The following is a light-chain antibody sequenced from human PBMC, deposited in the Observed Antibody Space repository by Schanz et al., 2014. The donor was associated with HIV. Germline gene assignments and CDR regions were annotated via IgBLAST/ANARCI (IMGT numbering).Light chain of an antibody. V-gene: IGKV1-5*03. CDR2: QAS. CDR3: QHYHTYPYT. CDR1: QTIGRL. J-gene: IGKJ2*01. Sequence: IQMTQSPSTVSASVGDRVTLTCRASQTIGRLLAWYQQRPGRAPNLLIYQASALETGVPSRFSGSGSGTEFTLTISGLQPDDFASYYCQHYHTYPYTFGQGTELEI.